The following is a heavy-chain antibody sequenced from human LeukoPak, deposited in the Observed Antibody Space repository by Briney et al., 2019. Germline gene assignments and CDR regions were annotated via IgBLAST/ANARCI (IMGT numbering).Heavy chain of an antibody. J-gene: IGHJ5*02. CDR2: LNPSSGST. Sequence: ASVKVSCKASGSTFTNYYMHWVRQAPGQGLEWMGILNPSSGSTAYAQKFQGRVTMTRDTSTSTVYMELSSLRSEDTAVYYCARDEATGWFDPWGQGTLVIVFS. CDR3: ARDEATGWFDP. CDR1: GSTFTNYY. D-gene: IGHD5-24*01. V-gene: IGHV1-46*01.